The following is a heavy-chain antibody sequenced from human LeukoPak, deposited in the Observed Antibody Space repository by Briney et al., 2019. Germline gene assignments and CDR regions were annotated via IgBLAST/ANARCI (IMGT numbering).Heavy chain of an antibody. J-gene: IGHJ4*02. CDR2: IIPIFGTA. CDR1: GGTFSSYA. Sequence: SVKVSCKASGGTFSSYAISWVRQAPGQGLEWMGGIIPIFGTANYAQKFQGRVTITTDESTSTAYMELSSLRSEDTAVYYCARVYCSSTSCHYYFDYWGQGTLVTVSS. CDR3: ARVYCSSTSCHYYFDY. V-gene: IGHV1-69*05. D-gene: IGHD2-2*01.